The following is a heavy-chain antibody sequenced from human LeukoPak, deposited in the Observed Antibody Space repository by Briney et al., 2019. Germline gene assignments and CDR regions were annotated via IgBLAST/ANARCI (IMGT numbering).Heavy chain of an antibody. CDR1: GGSISSYY. CDR2: INHSGST. V-gene: IGHV4-34*01. D-gene: IGHD1-26*01. Sequence: SETLSLTCTVSGGSISSYYWSWIRQPPGKGLEWIGEINHSGSTNYNPSLKSRVTISVDTSKNQFSLKLSSVTAADTAVYYCARASIVGATVVDYWGQGTLVTVSS. J-gene: IGHJ4*02. CDR3: ARASIVGATVVDY.